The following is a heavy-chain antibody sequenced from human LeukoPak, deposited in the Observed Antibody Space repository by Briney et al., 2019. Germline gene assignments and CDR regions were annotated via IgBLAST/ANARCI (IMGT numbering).Heavy chain of an antibody. Sequence: SETLSLTCAVSGGSISSSNWWSWVRQPPGKGLEWTGEIYHSGSTNYNPSLKSRVTISVDKSKNQFSLKLSSATAADTAVYYCAKRLGLGYCSGGSCPDAFDIWGQGTMVTVSS. D-gene: IGHD2-15*01. CDR3: AKRLGLGYCSGGSCPDAFDI. J-gene: IGHJ3*02. V-gene: IGHV4-4*02. CDR1: GGSISSSNW. CDR2: IYHSGST.